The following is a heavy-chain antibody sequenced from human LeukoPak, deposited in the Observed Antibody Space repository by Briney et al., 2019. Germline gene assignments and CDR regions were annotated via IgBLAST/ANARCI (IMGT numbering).Heavy chain of an antibody. Sequence: GGSLRLSCAASGFTVSSNYMSWVRQAPGKGLEWVAVIWSDGSNKYYADSVKGRFTISRDNSKNTLYLQMNSLRAEDTAVYYCARVRSGSYYEIDYWGQGTLVTVSS. V-gene: IGHV3-33*08. CDR2: IWSDGSNK. J-gene: IGHJ4*02. D-gene: IGHD1-26*01. CDR1: GFTVSSNY. CDR3: ARVRSGSYYEIDY.